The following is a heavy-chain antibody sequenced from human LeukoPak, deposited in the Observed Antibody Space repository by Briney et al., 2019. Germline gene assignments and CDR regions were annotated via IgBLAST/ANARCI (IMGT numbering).Heavy chain of an antibody. D-gene: IGHD6-13*01. CDR2: ISGSGGST. CDR3: AKDWLAAAGTQTID. J-gene: IGHJ4*02. CDR1: GFTFSSYA. V-gene: IGHV3-23*01. Sequence: GGSLRLSCAASGFTFSSYAMSWVRQAPGKGLEWVSAISGSGGSTYYADSVKGRFTISRDNSKNALYLQMNSLRAEDTAVYYCAKDWLAAAGTQTIDWGQGTLVTVSS.